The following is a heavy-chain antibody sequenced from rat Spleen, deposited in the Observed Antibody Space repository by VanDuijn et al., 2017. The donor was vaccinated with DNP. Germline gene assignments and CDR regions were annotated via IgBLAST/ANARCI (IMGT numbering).Heavy chain of an antibody. CDR3: ARRRLPYWYFDF. V-gene: IGHV1-43*01. CDR1: GYTFTTYY. J-gene: IGHJ1*01. Sequence: QVQLQQSGAELAKPGSSVKISCKASGYTFTTYYIGWIKQTTGQGLEYIGYINTGSGGTNYNEKFRGKATLTVDTSSNTAFMQLSSLTPDDPAVYYCARRRLPYWYFDFWGPGTMVTVSS. D-gene: IGHD1-4*01. CDR2: INTGSGGT.